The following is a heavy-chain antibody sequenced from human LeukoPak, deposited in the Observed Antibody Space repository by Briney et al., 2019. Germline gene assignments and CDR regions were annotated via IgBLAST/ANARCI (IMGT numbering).Heavy chain of an antibody. V-gene: IGHV4-59*08. CDR2: IYYSGST. J-gene: IGHJ5*02. CDR1: GGSISGYY. D-gene: IGHD2-15*01. Sequence: SETLSLTCTVSGGSISGYYWSWIRQPPGKGLEWIGYIYYSGSTNYNPSLKSRVTISVDTSQNQFSLKLTSVTAADTAVYYCARHGPGCNGGTCYSFWFDPWGQGTLVTVSS. CDR3: ARHGPGCNGGTCYSFWFDP.